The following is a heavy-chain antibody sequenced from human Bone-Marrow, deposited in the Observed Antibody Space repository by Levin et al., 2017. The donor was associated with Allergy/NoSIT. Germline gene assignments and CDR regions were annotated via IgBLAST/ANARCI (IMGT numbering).Heavy chain of an antibody. J-gene: IGHJ6*02. D-gene: IGHD5-18*01. CDR3: ARAEYSFGFYYYGMDV. CDR2: IGFDGVKT. Sequence: GGSLRLSCAASGFTFRTYGMLWVRQAPGKGLECVAFIGFDGVKTYYADSVKGRFTISRDTSENTVYLQMKSLRAEDSAEYYCARAEYSFGFYYYGMDVWGQGTTVTVSS. V-gene: IGHV3-30*02. CDR1: GFTFRTYG.